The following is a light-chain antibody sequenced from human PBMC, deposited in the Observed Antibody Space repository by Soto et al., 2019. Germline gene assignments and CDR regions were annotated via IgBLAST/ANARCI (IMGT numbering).Light chain of an antibody. CDR1: QSISEF. Sequence: VFFAPSPATLSLYPGEIATLSCRASQSISEFLAWYQQKPGQAPRLLIYDASNRATGTPARFSGSGSGTDFTLTISSLEAEDFALYYCQQRSKWPVTFGGGTKVDIK. J-gene: IGKJ4*01. V-gene: IGKV3-11*01. CDR3: QQRSKWPVT. CDR2: DAS.